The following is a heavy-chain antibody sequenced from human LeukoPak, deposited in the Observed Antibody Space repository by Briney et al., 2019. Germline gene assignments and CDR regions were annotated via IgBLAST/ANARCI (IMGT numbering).Heavy chain of an antibody. D-gene: IGHD5-18*01. J-gene: IGHJ3*02. CDR2: IYHSGST. CDR1: GYSIGSGYY. CDR3: ARHSWIRASSAAFDI. V-gene: IGHV4-38-2*01. Sequence: SETLSLTCAVSGYSIGSGYYWGWIRQPPGKGLEWIGSIYHSGSTYYNPSLKSRVTISVDTSKNQFSLKLSSVTAADTAVYYCARHSWIRASSAAFDIWGQGTMVTVSS.